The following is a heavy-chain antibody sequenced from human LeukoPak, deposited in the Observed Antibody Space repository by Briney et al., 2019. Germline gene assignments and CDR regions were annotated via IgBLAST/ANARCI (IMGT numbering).Heavy chain of an antibody. CDR3: ATLLGYCGGDCYPDY. CDR1: GFTFSSYA. CDR2: ISGSGGST. V-gene: IGHV3-23*01. D-gene: IGHD2-21*02. J-gene: IGHJ4*02. Sequence: GSLKLSCAASGFTFSSYAMSWVRQAPGKGLEWVSAISGSGGSTYYADSVKGRFTISRDNSKNTLYLQMNSLRAEDTAVYYCATLLGYCGGDCYPDYWGQGTLVTVSS.